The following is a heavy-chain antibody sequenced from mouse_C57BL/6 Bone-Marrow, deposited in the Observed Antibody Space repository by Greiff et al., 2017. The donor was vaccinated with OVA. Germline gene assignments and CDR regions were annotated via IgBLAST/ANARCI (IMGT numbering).Heavy chain of an antibody. CDR1: GYTFTDYN. Sequence: VQLQQSGPELVKPGASVKIPCKASGYTFTDYNMDWVKQSHGKSLEWIGDINPNNGGTIYNQKFKGKATLTVDKSSSTAYMELRSLTSEDTAVYYCERGDYGYDRSMDYWGQGTSVTVSS. CDR2: INPNNGGT. D-gene: IGHD2-2*01. V-gene: IGHV1-18*01. CDR3: ERGDYGYDRSMDY. J-gene: IGHJ4*01.